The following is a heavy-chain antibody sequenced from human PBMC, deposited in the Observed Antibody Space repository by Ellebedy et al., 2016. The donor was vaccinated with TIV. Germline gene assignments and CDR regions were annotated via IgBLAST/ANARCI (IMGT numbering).Heavy chain of an antibody. J-gene: IGHJ6*02. CDR3: ARDTLLRSGWYYVPFGMDV. Sequence: GGSLRLSCAASKFTVSYNYMSWVRQAPGKGLEWVSVIYSGGSTYYADSVKGRFTISRDNSKNTLYLQMNSLRAEDTAVYYCARDTLLRSGWYYVPFGMDVWGQGTTVTVSS. V-gene: IGHV3-66*01. D-gene: IGHD6-19*01. CDR1: KFTVSYNY. CDR2: IYSGGST.